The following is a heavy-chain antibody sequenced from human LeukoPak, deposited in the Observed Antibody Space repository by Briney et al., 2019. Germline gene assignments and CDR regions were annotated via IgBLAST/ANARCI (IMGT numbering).Heavy chain of an antibody. Sequence: SETLSLTCSASGDSVSGFYWSWIRQPAGKGLEWIGRIYTSGNTRDTSTKYNPSLKSRVSMSVDTSKNQFSLKLRSVTAADTAIYYCAIDTFSSGWWDYSDYWGQGTLVTVSS. CDR1: GDSVSGFY. CDR2: IYTSGNTRDTST. D-gene: IGHD6-19*01. CDR3: AIDTFSSGWWDYSDY. V-gene: IGHV4-4*07. J-gene: IGHJ4*02.